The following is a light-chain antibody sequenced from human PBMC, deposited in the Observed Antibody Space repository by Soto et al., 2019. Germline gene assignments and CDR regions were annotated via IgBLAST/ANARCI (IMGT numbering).Light chain of an antibody. V-gene: IGLV2-14*01. Sequence: QSALTQPASVSGSPGQSITISCTGTSSNVGGYNYVSWYQQHPGKAPKLMISEVSNRPSGVSNRFSGSKSGNTASLTISGLQAEDEADYYCSSYTSSSTRVFGGGTKLNVL. J-gene: IGLJ3*02. CDR2: EVS. CDR3: SSYTSSSTRV. CDR1: SSNVGGYNY.